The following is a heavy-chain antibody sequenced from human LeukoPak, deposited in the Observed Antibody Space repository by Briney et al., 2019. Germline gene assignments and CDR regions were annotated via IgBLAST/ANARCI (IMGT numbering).Heavy chain of an antibody. CDR1: GFTFSSYS. Sequence: GGSLRPSCAASGFTFSSYSMNWVRQAPGKGLEWVSSISSSSSYIYYADSVKGRFTISRDNAKNSLYLQMNSLRAEDTAVYYCARDTVGATTRDFDYWGQGTLVTVSS. J-gene: IGHJ4*02. D-gene: IGHD1-26*01. CDR2: ISSSSSYI. CDR3: ARDTVGATTRDFDY. V-gene: IGHV3-21*01.